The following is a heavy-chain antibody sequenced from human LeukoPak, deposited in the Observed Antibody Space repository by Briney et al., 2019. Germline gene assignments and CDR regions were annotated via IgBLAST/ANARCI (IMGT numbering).Heavy chain of an antibody. CDR2: IYYSGST. D-gene: IGHD3-3*01. CDR1: GGSISSSSYY. V-gene: IGHV4-39*01. Sequence: PSETLSLTCTVSGGSISSSSYYWGWLRQPPGKGLEWIGSIYYSGSTYYNPSLKSRVTISVDTSKNQFSLKLSSVTAADTAVYYCARYYDFWSGYYPSNYYYYMDVWGKGTTVTVSS. J-gene: IGHJ6*03. CDR3: ARYYDFWSGYYPSNYYYYMDV.